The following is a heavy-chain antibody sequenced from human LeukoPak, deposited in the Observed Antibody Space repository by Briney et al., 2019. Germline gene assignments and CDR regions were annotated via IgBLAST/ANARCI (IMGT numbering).Heavy chain of an antibody. D-gene: IGHD2-2*01. Sequence: IGSIYYSATTYYNPSLKSRVTISVDTSKNQFSLKLSSVTAADTAVYYCARVPAAPRLYMDVWGQRTTVIVSS. V-gene: IGHV4-39*01. CDR2: IYYSATT. J-gene: IGHJ6*02. CDR3: ARVPAAPRLYMDV.